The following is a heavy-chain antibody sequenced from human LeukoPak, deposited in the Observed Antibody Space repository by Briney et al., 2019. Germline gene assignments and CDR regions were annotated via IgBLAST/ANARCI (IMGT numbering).Heavy chain of an antibody. V-gene: IGHV3-53*01. Sequence: GGSLRLSCAVSGFTVSSNYMSWVRRAPGKGLEWVSVIYSGGDTYYADSVKGRFTISRDNSKNTLYLQMNSLRAEDTAVYYCARERDGYKEYYFDYWGQGTLVTVSS. CDR3: ARERDGYKEYYFDY. J-gene: IGHJ4*02. CDR2: IYSGGDT. D-gene: IGHD5-24*01. CDR1: GFTVSSNY.